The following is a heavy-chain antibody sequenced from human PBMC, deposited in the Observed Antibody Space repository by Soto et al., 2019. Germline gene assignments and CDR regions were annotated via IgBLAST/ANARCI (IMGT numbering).Heavy chain of an antibody. V-gene: IGHV4-31*03. CDR1: GGSISSGGHY. CDR3: ARVPKYYGLYGMDV. D-gene: IGHD3-10*01. CDR2: IYYSGST. Sequence: PSETLSLNCTVSGGSISSGGHYWSCFRQQTGKGLEWIGYIYYSGSTYYNPSRKSRVTISVYTSKNQFSLKLSSVTAADTAVYYCARVPKYYGLYGMDVWGQGTTVTVSS. J-gene: IGHJ6*02.